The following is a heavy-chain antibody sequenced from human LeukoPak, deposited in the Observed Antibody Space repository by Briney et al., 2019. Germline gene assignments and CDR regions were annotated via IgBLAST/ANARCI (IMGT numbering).Heavy chain of an antibody. J-gene: IGHJ4*02. CDR2: ISSCSSYI. CDR1: GFTFSSYS. CDR3: ARDLGDGYTIDY. Sequence: GGSLRLSCAASGFTFSSYSMNWVRQAPGKGLEWVSSISSCSSYIYYADSVKGRFTISRDNAKNSLYLQMNSLRAEDTAVYYCARDLGDGYTIDYWGQGTLVTVSS. V-gene: IGHV3-21*01. D-gene: IGHD5-24*01.